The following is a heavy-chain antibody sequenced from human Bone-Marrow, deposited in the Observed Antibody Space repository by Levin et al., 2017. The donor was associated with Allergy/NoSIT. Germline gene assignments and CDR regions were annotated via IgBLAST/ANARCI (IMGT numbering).Heavy chain of an antibody. D-gene: IGHD2-21*01. V-gene: IGHV1-24*01. CDR2: FLPDDGET. Sequence: ASVKVSCKVSGHTLTELPMHWVRQAPGKGLEWMGGFLPDDGETVYAQKFQGRVTLTEDTSTDTAYMELTSLRSDDTAVYYCATLEGAGGPYSNIWFDPWGQGTLVTVSS. J-gene: IGHJ5*02. CDR3: ATLEGAGGPYSNIWFDP. CDR1: GHTLTELP.